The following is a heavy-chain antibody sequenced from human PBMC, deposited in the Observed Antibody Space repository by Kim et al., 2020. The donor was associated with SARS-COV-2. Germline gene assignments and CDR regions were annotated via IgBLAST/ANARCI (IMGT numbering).Heavy chain of an antibody. J-gene: IGHJ3*02. Sequence: GGSLRLSCAASGFTFDDYAMHWVRQAPGKGLEWVSGISWNSGSIGYADSVKGRFTISRDNAKNSLYLQMNSLRAEDTALYYCAKDRIDSGYDYDAFDIWGQRTMVTVSS. V-gene: IGHV3-9*01. CDR3: AKDRIDSGYDYDAFDI. CDR2: ISWNSGSI. CDR1: GFTFDDYA. D-gene: IGHD5-12*01.